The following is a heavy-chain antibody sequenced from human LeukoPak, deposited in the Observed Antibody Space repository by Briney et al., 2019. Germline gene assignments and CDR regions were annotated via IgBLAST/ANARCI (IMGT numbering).Heavy chain of an antibody. V-gene: IGHV3-23*01. D-gene: IGHD3-9*01. Sequence: GGSLRLSCAASGITFSSYEMSWVRQAPGKGLEWVSAISGSGGSIHYADSVKGRFTISRDNSKNTLYLQMNSLRAEDTAVYYCARVEDYDILTGFDYWGQGTLVTVSS. CDR2: ISGSGGSI. J-gene: IGHJ4*02. CDR1: GITFSSYE. CDR3: ARVEDYDILTGFDY.